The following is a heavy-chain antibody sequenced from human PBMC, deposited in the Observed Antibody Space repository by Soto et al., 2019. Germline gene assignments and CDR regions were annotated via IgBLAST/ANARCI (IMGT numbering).Heavy chain of an antibody. V-gene: IGHV3-30-3*01. CDR3: ACNAGGWLIASFDY. J-gene: IGHJ4*02. D-gene: IGHD6-19*01. CDR1: GLTFTTYP. Sequence: QVQLVESGGGVVQPGRSLRLSCAASGLTFTTYPIHWVRQAPGKGLEWVAGISKDGANKDYADSVRGQFTISRDNSKNMLYLQMTSPRDEDTAVYYCACNAGGWLIASFDYWGQGTQVTFSS. CDR2: ISKDGANK.